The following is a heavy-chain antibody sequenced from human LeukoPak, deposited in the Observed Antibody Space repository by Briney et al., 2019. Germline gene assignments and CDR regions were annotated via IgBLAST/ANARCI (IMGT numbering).Heavy chain of an antibody. CDR2: ISYDGSNK. V-gene: IGHV3-30-3*01. Sequence: TGGSLRLSCAASGFTFSSYAMHWVRQAPGKGLEWVAVISYDGSNKYYADSVKGRFTISRDNSKNTLYLQMNSLRAEDTAVYYCAREFYGMDVWGQGTTVTVSS. CDR1: GFTFSSYA. CDR3: AREFYGMDV. J-gene: IGHJ6*02.